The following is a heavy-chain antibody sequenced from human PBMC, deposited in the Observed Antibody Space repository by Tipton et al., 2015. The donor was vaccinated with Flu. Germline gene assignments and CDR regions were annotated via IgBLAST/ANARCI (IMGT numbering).Heavy chain of an antibody. CDR2: ISDSGKT. CDR3: AREIGGYNYLDF. V-gene: IGHV4-31*03. CDR1: GASISSSGYY. D-gene: IGHD3-10*01. J-gene: IGHJ4*02. Sequence: TLSLTCSVSGASISSSGYYWTWIRQQPGMGLEWMGYISDSGKTYYNPSLNSRVTISLDTSKNQFSLVMNSVTAADTAVYYCAREIGGYNYLDFWGQGTLVTVSS.